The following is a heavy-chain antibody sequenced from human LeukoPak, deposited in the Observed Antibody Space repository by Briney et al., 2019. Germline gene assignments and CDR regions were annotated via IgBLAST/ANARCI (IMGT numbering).Heavy chain of an antibody. CDR3: ARVAAGSVAEYFQH. D-gene: IGHD6-13*01. Sequence: SETLSLTCTVSGGSISSYYWSWIRQPPGKGLKWIGYIYYSGSTNYNPSLKSRVTISVDTSKNQFSLKLSSVTAADTAVYYCARVAAGSVAEYFQHWGQGTLVTVSS. CDR1: GGSISSYY. V-gene: IGHV4-59*01. J-gene: IGHJ1*01. CDR2: IYYSGST.